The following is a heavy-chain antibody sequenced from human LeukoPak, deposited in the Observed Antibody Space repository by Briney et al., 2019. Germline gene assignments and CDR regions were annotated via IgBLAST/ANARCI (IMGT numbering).Heavy chain of an antibody. CDR2: IYYSGST. D-gene: IGHD6-19*01. CDR3: ARGGYSSGWSGWFDP. J-gene: IGHJ5*02. Sequence: GSLRLSCAASGFTFSTCAMSWVRQPPGKGLEWIGYIYYSGSTNYNPSLKSRVTISVDTSKNQFSLKLSSVTAADTAVYYCARGGYSSGWSGWFDPWGQGTLVTVSS. CDR1: GFTFSTCA. V-gene: IGHV4-59*01.